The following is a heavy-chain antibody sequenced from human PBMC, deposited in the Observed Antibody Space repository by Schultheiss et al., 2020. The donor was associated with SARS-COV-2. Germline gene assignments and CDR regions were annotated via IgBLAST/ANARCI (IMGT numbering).Heavy chain of an antibody. D-gene: IGHD1-1*01. CDR1: GFTFSSYA. CDR3: VKDAPWNWDDEVHFDY. V-gene: IGHV3-64D*06. Sequence: GGSLRLSCSASGFTFSSYAMHRVRQAPGKGLEYVSAISSNGGSTYYADSVKGRFTISRDNSKNTLYLQMSSLRAEDTAVYYCVKDAPWNWDDEVHFDYWGQGTLVTVSS. CDR2: ISSNGGST. J-gene: IGHJ4*02.